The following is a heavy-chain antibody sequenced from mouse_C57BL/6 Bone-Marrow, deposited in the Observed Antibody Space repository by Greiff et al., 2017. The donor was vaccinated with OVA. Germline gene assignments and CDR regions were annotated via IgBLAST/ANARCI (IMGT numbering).Heavy chain of an antibody. CDR3: ARVRGGYYFDY. CDR2: INPNNGGT. J-gene: IGHJ2*01. CDR1: GYKFTDYN. V-gene: IGHV1-18*01. Sequence: VQLQQSGPELVKPGASVKIPCKASGYKFTDYNMDWVKQSHGKSLEWIGDINPNNGGTIYNQKFKGKATLTVDKSSSAAYVELRSLTSEDTAVYDYARVRGGYYFDYWGQGTTLTVSS. D-gene: IGHD2-2*01.